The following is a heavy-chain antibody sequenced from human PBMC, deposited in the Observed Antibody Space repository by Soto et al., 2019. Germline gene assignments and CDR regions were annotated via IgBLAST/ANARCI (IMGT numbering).Heavy chain of an antibody. CDR3: ARERAHYGMDV. CDR1: G. D-gene: IGHD6-25*01. J-gene: IGHJ6*02. V-gene: IGHV1-8*01. CDR2: MNPNSGNT. Sequence: GISWVRQATGQGLEWMGWMNPNSGNTGFAQKFQGRVTMTRNTSISTAYMELSSLRSEGTAVYYCARERAHYGMDVWGQGTTVTVSS.